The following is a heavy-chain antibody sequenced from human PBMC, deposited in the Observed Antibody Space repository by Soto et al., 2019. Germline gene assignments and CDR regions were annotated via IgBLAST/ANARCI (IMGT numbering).Heavy chain of an antibody. V-gene: IGHV5-51*03. Sequence: PGESLKISCKGSGYNFAGYWIAWVRQIPGKGLELMGIIYPSDSDTGYRPSFQGQVTISADKSISSAYLQWSSLRASDTAMYYCARGGVSTRTFDYWGQGTPVTVPQ. CDR3: ARGGVSTRTFDY. CDR1: GYNFAGYW. CDR2: IYPSDSDT. D-gene: IGHD3-3*01. J-gene: IGHJ4*02.